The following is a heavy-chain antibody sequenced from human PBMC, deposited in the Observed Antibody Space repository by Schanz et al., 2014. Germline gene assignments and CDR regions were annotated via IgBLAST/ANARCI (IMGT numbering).Heavy chain of an antibody. V-gene: IGHV3-48*01. Sequence: EVHLLESGGGLVKPGGSLRLSCAASGFTFSSYNMNWVRQAPGKGLEWVSYISSSSGTIYYADSVKGRFTISRDNAKNLLYLQMNGLRAEDTAVYFCARDLSSLIQGDVWGKGTTVTVSS. CDR3: ARDLSSLIQGDV. CDR2: ISSSSGTI. CDR1: GFTFSSYN. J-gene: IGHJ6*04. D-gene: IGHD2-2*01.